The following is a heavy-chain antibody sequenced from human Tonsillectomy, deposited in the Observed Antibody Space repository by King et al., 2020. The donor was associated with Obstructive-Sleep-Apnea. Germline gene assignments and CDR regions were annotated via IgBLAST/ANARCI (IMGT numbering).Heavy chain of an antibody. CDR2: IEPSDSFA. CDR3: ARQVGSGWPLGAFDI. V-gene: IGHV5-10-1*01. J-gene: IGHJ3*02. D-gene: IGHD6-19*01. CDR1: GYSFASYW. Sequence: QLVQSGAEVKKPGESLRISCKGSGYSFASYWISWVRQRPGKGLEWMGRIEPSDSFANSSPSFQGHVTISADKSISTAYLQWSRLKASDTAMYYCARQVGSGWPLGAFDIWGQGTMVTVSS.